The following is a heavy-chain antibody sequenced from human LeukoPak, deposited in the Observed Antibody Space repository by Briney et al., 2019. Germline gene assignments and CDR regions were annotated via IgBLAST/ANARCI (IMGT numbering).Heavy chain of an antibody. Sequence: ASVKLSCKASGYTFTGNYIHWVRQAPGQGLEWMGWINPKSGGTRSAQNFQGRVTMTSDTSINTAYMDLSTLKSDDTAVYYCASDLGGSNTKDAFDMWGQGTMVTVSS. D-gene: IGHD5-24*01. CDR3: ASDLGGSNTKDAFDM. V-gene: IGHV1-2*02. J-gene: IGHJ3*02. CDR1: GYTFTGNY. CDR2: INPKSGGT.